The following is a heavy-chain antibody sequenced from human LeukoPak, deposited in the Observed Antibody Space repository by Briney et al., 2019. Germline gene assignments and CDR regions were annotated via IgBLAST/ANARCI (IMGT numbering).Heavy chain of an antibody. CDR3: AKDRDIVVVPAATDYYFDY. CDR2: ISGSGDST. Sequence: GSLRLSCAASGFTFSSSAMSWVRQAPGKGLEWVSAISGSGDSTYYADSVKGRFTISRDNSKNTLYLQMNSLRAEDTAIYYCAKDRDIVVVPAATDYYFDYWGQGTLVTVSS. V-gene: IGHV3-23*01. J-gene: IGHJ4*02. D-gene: IGHD2-2*01. CDR1: GFTFSSSA.